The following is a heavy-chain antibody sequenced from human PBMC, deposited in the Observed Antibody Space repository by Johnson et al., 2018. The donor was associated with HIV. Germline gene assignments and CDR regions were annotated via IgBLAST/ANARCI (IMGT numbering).Heavy chain of an antibody. D-gene: IGHD3-22*01. CDR3: ARDQDWGYYDSTAFDI. CDR1: GFTFSSYA. V-gene: IGHV3-30-3*01. Sequence: QVQLVESGGGVVQPGRSLRLSCAASGFTFSSYAMHWVRQAPGKGLEWVAVISYDGSNKYYADSVKGRFTISRDNSKNTLSLQMSSLRAEDTAVYHCARDQDWGYYDSTAFDIWGQGTMVTVSS. CDR2: ISYDGSNK. J-gene: IGHJ3*02.